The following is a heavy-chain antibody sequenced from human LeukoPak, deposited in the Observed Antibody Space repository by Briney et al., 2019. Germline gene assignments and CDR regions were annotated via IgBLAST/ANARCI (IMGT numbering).Heavy chain of an antibody. CDR2: IYYSGST. CDR1: GGSISSYY. CDR3: ARAADSGGLQH. V-gene: IGHV4-59*01. J-gene: IGHJ1*01. D-gene: IGHD1-26*01. Sequence: PSETLSLTCTVAGGSISSYYWSWIRQPPGEGLEWIGYIYYSGSTNYNPSLKSRVTISVDTSKDQFSLKLSSVTAADTAVYYCARAADSGGLQHWGQGNLVTVSS.